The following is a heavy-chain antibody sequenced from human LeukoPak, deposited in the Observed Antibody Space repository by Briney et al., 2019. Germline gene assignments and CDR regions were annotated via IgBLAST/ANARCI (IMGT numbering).Heavy chain of an antibody. D-gene: IGHD1-26*01. V-gene: IGHV3-48*01. Sequence: PGGSLRLSCAASGFTFSTYDMHWVRQAPGEGLEWVSYFSSSSTIYYADSVKGRFTISRDNAKNSLYLQMNSLRAEDTALYYCAKRSGSYFIYYVDSWGQGTLVTVSS. J-gene: IGHJ4*02. CDR2: FSSSSTI. CDR3: AKRSGSYFIYYVDS. CDR1: GFTFSTYD.